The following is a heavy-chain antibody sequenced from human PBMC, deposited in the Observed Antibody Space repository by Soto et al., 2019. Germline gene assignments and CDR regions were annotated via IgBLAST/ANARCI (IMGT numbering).Heavy chain of an antibody. J-gene: IGHJ4*02. CDR1: GGSISSGGYY. CDR3: ARDSGRDAYHTSAPTIYFDY. V-gene: IGHV4-31*03. CDR2: IYYSGST. Sequence: SETLSLTCTVSGGSISSGGYYWSWIRQHPGKGLEWIGYIYYSGSTYYNPSLKSRVTISVDTSKNQFSLKLSSVTAADTAVYYCARDSGRDAYHTSAPTIYFDYWGQGTLVTVSS. D-gene: IGHD1-26*01.